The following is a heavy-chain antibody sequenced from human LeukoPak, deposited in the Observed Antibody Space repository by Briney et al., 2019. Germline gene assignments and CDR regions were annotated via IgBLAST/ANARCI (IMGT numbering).Heavy chain of an antibody. Sequence: SETLSLTCSVSGYSISSAYYWGWIRQPPGKGLEWIGEINHSGSTNYNPSLKSRVTISVDTSKNQFSLKLSSVTAADTAVYYCARQGGWRQIRGRVDYWGQGTLVTVSS. CDR2: INHSGST. CDR3: ARQGGWRQIRGRVDY. D-gene: IGHD2-21*02. CDR1: GYSISSAYY. J-gene: IGHJ4*02. V-gene: IGHV4-38-2*02.